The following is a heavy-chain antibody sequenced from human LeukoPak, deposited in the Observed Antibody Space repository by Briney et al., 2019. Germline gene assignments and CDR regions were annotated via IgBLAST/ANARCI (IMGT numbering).Heavy chain of an antibody. CDR2: ISYDGSNK. CDR3: AREMTTVTVYGMDV. CDR1: GFTFSSYA. Sequence: GGSLRLSCAASGFTFSSYAMRWVRQAPGKGLEWVAVISYDGSNKYYADSVKGRFTISRANSKNTLYLQMNSLRAEDTAVYYCAREMTTVTVYGMDVWGQGTTVTVSS. D-gene: IGHD4-11*01. V-gene: IGHV3-30*04. J-gene: IGHJ6*02.